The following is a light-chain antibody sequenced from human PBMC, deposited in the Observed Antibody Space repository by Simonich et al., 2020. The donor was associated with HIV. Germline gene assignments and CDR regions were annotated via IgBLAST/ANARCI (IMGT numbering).Light chain of an antibody. Sequence: EIVLTQSPATLSSSPGERATLSCRASESVSRYLAWYQQKPGQAPRLLIYDASNRATGIPARVSGSGSGTDFTLTISSLEPEDFAVYYCQQYGSSPRTFGQGTKVEIK. CDR1: ESVSRY. CDR3: QQYGSSPRT. J-gene: IGKJ1*01. CDR2: DAS. V-gene: IGKV3-11*01.